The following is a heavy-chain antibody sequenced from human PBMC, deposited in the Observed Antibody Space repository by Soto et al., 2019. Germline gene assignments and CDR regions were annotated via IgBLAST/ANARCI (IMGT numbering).Heavy chain of an antibody. CDR3: ARSHDFGGSHRQYFQH. J-gene: IGHJ1*01. CDR1: GGSISSPGYS. CDR2: IYYSGNT. Sequence: QVQLQESGSGLVKASQTLSLTCTVSGGSISSPGYSWNWVRQPPGKGLEWIGYIYYSGNTNYHPSLKSRVSISLDTSKKQFSLNLTSVTAADTAVYFCARSHDFGGSHRQYFQHWGQGTLVSVSS. V-gene: IGHV4-30-2*02. D-gene: IGHD4-17*01.